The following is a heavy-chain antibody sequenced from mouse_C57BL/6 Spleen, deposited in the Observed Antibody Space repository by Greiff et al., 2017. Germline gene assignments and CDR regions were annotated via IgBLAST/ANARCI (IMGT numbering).Heavy chain of an antibody. CDR2: INPSSGYT. Sequence: VQLQQSGAELARPGASVKMSCKASGYTFTSYTMHWVKQRPGQGLEWIGYINPSSGYTKYNQKFKDKATLTADKSSSTAYMKLSSLTSEYSAVYYCARKGIYYDYDESYFDGWGTGTTVTVSS. J-gene: IGHJ1*03. D-gene: IGHD2-4*01. CDR1: GYTFTSYT. CDR3: ARKGIYYDYDESYFDG. V-gene: IGHV1-4*01.